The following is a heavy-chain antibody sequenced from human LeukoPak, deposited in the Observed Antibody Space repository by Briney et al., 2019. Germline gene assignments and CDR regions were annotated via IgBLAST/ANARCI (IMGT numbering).Heavy chain of an antibody. D-gene: IGHD4-23*01. Sequence: ASVKVSCKASGYTFHGYYLHWVRQAPGRGLECMGWINPNNGDTKYVQKFQGRVTMTRDTDITTAYMELSRLTSDDTAVYFCARIKDFGGNSNAFDIWGQGTMVTVSS. CDR3: ARIKDFGGNSNAFDI. CDR2: INPNNGDT. J-gene: IGHJ3*02. V-gene: IGHV1-2*02. CDR1: GYTFHGYY.